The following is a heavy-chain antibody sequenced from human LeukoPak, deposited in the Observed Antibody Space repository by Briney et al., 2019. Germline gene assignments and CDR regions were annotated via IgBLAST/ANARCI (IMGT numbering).Heavy chain of an antibody. Sequence: PGGSLRLSCAASGFTFSNAWMNWVRQAPGKGLEWVGRIKSKTDGGTTDYAAPVKGRFTISRDDSKNTLYLQMNSLKTEDSAVYYCTTAPYASGSPDGGMDVWGQGTTVTVSS. CDR3: TTAPYASGSPDGGMDV. D-gene: IGHD3-10*01. J-gene: IGHJ6*02. V-gene: IGHV3-15*01. CDR1: GFTFSNAW. CDR2: IKSKTDGGTT.